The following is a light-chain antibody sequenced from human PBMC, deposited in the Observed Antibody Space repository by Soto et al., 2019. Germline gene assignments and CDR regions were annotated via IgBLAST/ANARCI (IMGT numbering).Light chain of an antibody. CDR3: QQYNSYRYT. V-gene: IGKV1-5*01. CDR1: QSISSW. J-gene: IGKJ2*01. CDR2: DAS. Sequence: DIQMTQSPSTLSASVGDRVTITCRASQSISSWLAWYQQKPGKAPKLLSYDASSLESGVPSRFSGSGSGTEFTLTISSLQPDDFATYDCQQYNSYRYTFGQGTKLEIK.